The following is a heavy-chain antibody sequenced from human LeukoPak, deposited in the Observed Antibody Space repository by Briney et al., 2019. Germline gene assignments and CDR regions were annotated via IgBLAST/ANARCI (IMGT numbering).Heavy chain of an antibody. V-gene: IGHV3-30-3*01. Sequence: AGGSLRLSCAASGFTFNDYAMYWVRQAPGKGLDWVALISYDGIDKSYADSVRGRFTISRDNSKNTLYLQMDSLRSEDTAVYYCARDFFPIVDSTWYEIGYWGQGTLVAVSS. D-gene: IGHD6-13*01. J-gene: IGHJ4*02. CDR2: ISYDGIDK. CDR3: ARDFFPIVDSTWYEIGY. CDR1: GFTFNDYA.